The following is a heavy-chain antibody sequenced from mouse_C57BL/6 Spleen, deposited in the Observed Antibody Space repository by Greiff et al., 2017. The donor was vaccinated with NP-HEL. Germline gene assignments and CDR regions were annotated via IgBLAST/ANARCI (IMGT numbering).Heavy chain of an antibody. CDR2: INPNYGTT. Sequence: EVQLQESGPELVKPGASVKISCKASGYSFTDYNMNWVKQSNGKSLEWIGVINPNYGTTSYNQKFKGKATLTVDQSSSTAYMQLNSLTSEDYAVYYCARDYYGRGDWYFDVWGTGTTVTVSS. CDR3: ARDYYGRGDWYFDV. V-gene: IGHV1-39*01. D-gene: IGHD1-1*01. J-gene: IGHJ1*03. CDR1: GYSFTDYN.